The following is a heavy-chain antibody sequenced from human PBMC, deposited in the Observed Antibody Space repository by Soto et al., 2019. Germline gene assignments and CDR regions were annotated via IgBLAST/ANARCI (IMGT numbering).Heavy chain of an antibody. Sequence: QVQLQESGPGLVKPSQTLSLTCTVSGGSINSGDYYWSWIRQPPGKGLEWIGYIYYSGSTFYNPSLKSRVTMSVDTSKNQFSLKLSSVTAADTALYYCARERASAGPFDYWGQGILVTVSS. V-gene: IGHV4-30-4*01. CDR2: IYYSGST. CDR1: GGSINSGDYY. D-gene: IGHD6-13*01. CDR3: ARERASAGPFDY. J-gene: IGHJ4*02.